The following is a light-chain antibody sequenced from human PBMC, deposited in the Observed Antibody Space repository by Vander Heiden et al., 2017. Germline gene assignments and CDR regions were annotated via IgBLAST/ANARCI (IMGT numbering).Light chain of an antibody. J-gene: IGKJ1*01. Sequence: DIQRTQSPSSLSPSLGDRVTITSRASQSISRYFNWYQQKPGKAPKLLIYDAASLQSGVPSRLSGSGSGTDFTLTISRLQPEDFATYYCHQSYSTPWTFGQGTKVEIK. CDR3: HQSYSTPWT. CDR2: DAA. CDR1: QSISRY. V-gene: IGKV1-39*01.